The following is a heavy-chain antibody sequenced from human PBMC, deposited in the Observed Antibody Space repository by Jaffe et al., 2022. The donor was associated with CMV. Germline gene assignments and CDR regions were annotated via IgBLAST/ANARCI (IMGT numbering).Heavy chain of an antibody. J-gene: IGHJ6*02. D-gene: IGHD4-17*01. V-gene: IGHV4-31*03. CDR3: ARDRYGDYGEEYYGMDV. CDR1: GGSISSGGYY. Sequence: QVQLQESGPGLVKPSQTLSLTCTVSGGSISSGGYYWSWIRQHPGKGLEWIGYIYYSGSTYYNPSLKSRVTISVDTSKNQFSLKLSSVTAADTAVYYCARDRYGDYGEEYYGMDVWGQGTTVTVSS. CDR2: IYYSGST.